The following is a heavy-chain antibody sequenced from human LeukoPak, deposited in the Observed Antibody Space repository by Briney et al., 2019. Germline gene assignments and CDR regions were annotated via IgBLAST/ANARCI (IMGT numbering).Heavy chain of an antibody. J-gene: IGHJ4*02. D-gene: IGHD6-25*01. CDR3: ARHHRSGYYEVDY. CDR2: IWYDGSNK. V-gene: IGHV3-33*01. Sequence: PGRSLRLSCAASGFTFSSYGMHWVRQAPGKGLEWVAVIWYDGSNKYYADSVKGRFTISRDNSKNTLYLQMNSLRAEDTAVCYCARHHRSGYYEVDYWGQGTLVTVSS. CDR1: GFTFSSYG.